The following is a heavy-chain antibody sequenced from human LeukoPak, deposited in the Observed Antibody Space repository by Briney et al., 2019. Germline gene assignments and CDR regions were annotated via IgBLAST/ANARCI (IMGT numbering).Heavy chain of an antibody. V-gene: IGHV1-46*01. D-gene: IGHD3-10*01. CDR3: ARGVTMVRGVMNYYYGMDV. J-gene: IGHJ6*02. Sequence: GASVKVSCKASGYTFTSYYMHWVRQAPGQGLEWMGIINPSGGSTSYAQKFQGRVTMTRDTSTSTVYMELSRLRSDDTAVYYCARGVTMVRGVMNYYYGMDVWGQGTTVTVSS. CDR1: GYTFTSYY. CDR2: INPSGGST.